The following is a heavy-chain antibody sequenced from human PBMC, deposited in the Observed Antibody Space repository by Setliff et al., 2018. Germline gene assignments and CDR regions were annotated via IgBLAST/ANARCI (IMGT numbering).Heavy chain of an antibody. J-gene: IGHJ4*02. V-gene: IGHV4-34*01. D-gene: IGHD3-22*01. CDR1: GESFSNNY. CDR3: ARINFYVSSGYYYAPDF. CDR2: SNHGGST. Sequence: SETLSLTCSVYGESFSNNYWSWIRQTPGKGLEWIGESNHGGSTSYHPSLKSRLTMSVDTSKNQFSLNLRSDDTAVYYCARINFYVSSGYYYAPDFWGQGTLVTVSS.